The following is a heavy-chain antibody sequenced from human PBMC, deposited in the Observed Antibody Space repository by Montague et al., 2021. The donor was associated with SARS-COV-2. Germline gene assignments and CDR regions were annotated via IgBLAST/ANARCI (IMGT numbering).Heavy chain of an antibody. CDR3: ARRRLDCYDSRHWFDP. Sequence: SETLSLTCTVSGGSMYIYGSHYYWDWIRQPPGKGLEWIGTIFYTGSTIYNSSLKIRVTISIDTSKNQYSLELNSVTAADTAVYYCARRRLDCYDSRHWFDPWGQGALVTVPS. V-gene: IGHV4-39*01. J-gene: IGHJ5*02. D-gene: IGHD3-22*01. CDR2: IFYTGST. CDR1: GGSMYIYGSHYY.